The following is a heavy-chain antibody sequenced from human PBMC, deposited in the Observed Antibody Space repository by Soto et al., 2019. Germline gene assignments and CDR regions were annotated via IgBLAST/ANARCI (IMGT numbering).Heavy chain of an antibody. Sequence: SSETLSLTCTVSGGSISSGGYYWSWIRQHPGKGLEWIGYIYYSGSTYYNPSLKSRVTISVDTSKNQFSLKLSSVTAADTAVYYCARFEYSSFWYFDYWGQGTLVTVSS. CDR3: ARFEYSSFWYFDY. J-gene: IGHJ4*02. V-gene: IGHV4-31*03. CDR1: GGSISSGGYY. CDR2: IYYSGST. D-gene: IGHD6-6*01.